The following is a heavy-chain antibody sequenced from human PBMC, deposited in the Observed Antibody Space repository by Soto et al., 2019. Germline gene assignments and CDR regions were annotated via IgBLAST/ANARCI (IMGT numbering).Heavy chain of an antibody. Sequence: SETLSLTCAVYGGSFSGYYWSWIRQPPGKGLEWIGEMNHSGGTNFNPSLKSRVTISVDTSKNQFSLKMSSVTAADTALYYCARVERGTATTVVDAFDIWGPGTMVTVSS. J-gene: IGHJ3*02. V-gene: IGHV4-34*01. D-gene: IGHD1-1*01. CDR2: MNHSGGT. CDR3: ARVERGTATTVVDAFDI. CDR1: GGSFSGYY.